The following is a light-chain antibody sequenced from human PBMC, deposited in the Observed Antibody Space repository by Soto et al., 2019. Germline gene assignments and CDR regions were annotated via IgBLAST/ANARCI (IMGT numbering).Light chain of an antibody. CDR1: QSVDSSF. V-gene: IGKV3-20*01. J-gene: IGKJ1*01. CDR3: QQYVSSVT. CDR2: GAS. Sequence: PGARATLSCRASQSVDSSFFAWYQKKPGQAPRLLIYGASKRATGIPDRFSGSGSGTDFTLTISRLEPEDFAVYYCQQYVSSVTFGQGTKVEIK.